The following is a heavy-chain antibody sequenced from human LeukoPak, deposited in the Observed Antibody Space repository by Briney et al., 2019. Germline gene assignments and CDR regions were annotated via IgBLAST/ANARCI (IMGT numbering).Heavy chain of an antibody. CDR1: GFTFDDYA. J-gene: IGHJ3*01. Sequence: GGSLRLSCAASGFTFDDYAMHWVRQAPGKGLEWVSLITVDGGSTYYADSVKGRFTISRDNSKNALYLQVNSLRTEDTALYYCAKDISPRDNWADVFHFWGRGTMVTVSS. D-gene: IGHD1-20*01. V-gene: IGHV3-43*02. CDR3: AKDISPRDNWADVFHF. CDR2: ITVDGGST.